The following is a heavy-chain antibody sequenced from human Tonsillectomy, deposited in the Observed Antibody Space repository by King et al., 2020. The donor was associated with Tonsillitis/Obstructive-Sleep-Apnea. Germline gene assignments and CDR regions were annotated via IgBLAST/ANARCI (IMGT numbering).Heavy chain of an antibody. J-gene: IGHJ4*02. Sequence: QLVQSGAEVKKPGSSVKVSCKASGGTFSSYAISWVRQAPGQGLEWMGGIIPILVIATYAQKFQGRVTITADKSTSTAYMELSSLRSEDTAVYYCASTIGGGSYPFDYWGQGTLVTVSS. CDR2: IIPILVIA. V-gene: IGHV1-69*10. D-gene: IGHD1-26*01. CDR1: GGTFSSYA. CDR3: ASTIGGGSYPFDY.